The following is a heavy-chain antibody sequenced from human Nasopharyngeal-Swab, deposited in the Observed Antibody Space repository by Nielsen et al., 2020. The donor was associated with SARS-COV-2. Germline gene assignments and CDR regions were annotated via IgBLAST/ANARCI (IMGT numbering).Heavy chain of an antibody. D-gene: IGHD3-10*01. J-gene: IGHJ6*02. Sequence: GESLKISCAASGFSFRSYWMHWVRQAPGKGLVWVSHIDVGGISTNYADSVQGRFTISRDNAKNTLSLQMNSLRDEDSAIYYCTRGGFSHSMDVWGQGTTVTVSS. CDR1: GFSFRSYW. CDR3: TRGGFSHSMDV. CDR2: IDVGGIST. V-gene: IGHV3-74*01.